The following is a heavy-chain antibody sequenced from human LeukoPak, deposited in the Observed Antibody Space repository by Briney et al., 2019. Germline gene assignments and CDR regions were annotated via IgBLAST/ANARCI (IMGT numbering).Heavy chain of an antibody. CDR1: GFTFSSYA. J-gene: IGHJ4*02. D-gene: IGHD5-12*01. CDR3: ARGPSGYDWEFDY. Sequence: PGGSLRLSCAASGFTFSSYAMSWVRQAPGKGLEWVSAISGSGGSTYYADSVKGRFTISRDNSKNTLYLQMNSLRAEDTAVYYCARGPSGYDWEFDYWGQGTLVTVSS. CDR2: ISGSGGST. V-gene: IGHV3-23*01.